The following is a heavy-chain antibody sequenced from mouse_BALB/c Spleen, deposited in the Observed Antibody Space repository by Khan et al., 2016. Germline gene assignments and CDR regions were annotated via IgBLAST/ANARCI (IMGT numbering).Heavy chain of an antibody. CDR2: IAPGSGST. CDR1: GYTFTSYW. J-gene: IGHJ2*01. CDR3: ARDYDY. V-gene: IGHV1S41*01. Sequence: DLVKPGASVKLSCKASGYTFTSYWINWIQQRPGQGLEWIGRIAPGSGSTYYNEMFKGKSTLTVDTSSSTAYIQLSSLSSEDSAVYFCARDYDYWGQGTTLTVSS.